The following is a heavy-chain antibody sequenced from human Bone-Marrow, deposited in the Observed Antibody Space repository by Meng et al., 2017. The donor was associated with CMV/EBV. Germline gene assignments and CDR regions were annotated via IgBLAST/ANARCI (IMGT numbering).Heavy chain of an antibody. CDR1: GGTFSSYA. D-gene: IGHD2-21*01. J-gene: IGHJ4*02. CDR3: AKDLSYCGGDCYSGYFDY. Sequence: SVKVSCKASGGTFSSYAISWVRQAPGQGLEWMGGIIPIFDTANYAQKFQGRVTITTDESTSTAYMELSSLRSEDTAVYYCAKDLSYCGGDCYSGYFDYWARERWSPSPQ. V-gene: IGHV1-69*05. CDR2: IIPIFDTA.